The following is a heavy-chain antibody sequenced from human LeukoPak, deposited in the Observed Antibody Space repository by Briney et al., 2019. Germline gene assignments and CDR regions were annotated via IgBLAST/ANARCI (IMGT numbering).Heavy chain of an antibody. CDR2: ISGSGGST. CDR1: GFTFSSYG. D-gene: IGHD4-17*01. Sequence: GGSLRLSCAASGFTFSSYGMSWVRQAPGKGLEWVSAISGSGGSTYYADSVKGRFTISRDNSKNRLYVQMHSLRTEDTALYYCAKDGNYGDYYLDHWGQGTLVTVSS. V-gene: IGHV3-23*01. J-gene: IGHJ4*02. CDR3: AKDGNYGDYYLDH.